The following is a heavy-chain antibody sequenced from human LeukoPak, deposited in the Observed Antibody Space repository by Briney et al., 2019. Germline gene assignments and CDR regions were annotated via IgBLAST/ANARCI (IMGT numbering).Heavy chain of an antibody. CDR3: ARDVPAAPFDSYGMDV. CDR2: IYTSGST. D-gene: IGHD2-2*01. V-gene: IGHV4-4*07. J-gene: IGHJ6*02. CDR1: GGSISSYY. Sequence: KPSETLSLTCTVSGGSISSYYWSWIRQPAGKGLEWIGRIYTSGSTNYNPSLKSRVTMSVDTSKNQFSLKLSSVTAADTAVYYCARDVPAAPFDSYGMDVWGQGTTVTVSS.